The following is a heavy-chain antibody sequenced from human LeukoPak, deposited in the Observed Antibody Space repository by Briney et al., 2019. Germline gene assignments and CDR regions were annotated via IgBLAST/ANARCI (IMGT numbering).Heavy chain of an antibody. D-gene: IGHD3-10*01. J-gene: IGHJ4*02. CDR3: ARDVAVSMVRGALHGY. CDR1: GFTFSSYW. V-gene: IGHV3-74*01. Sequence: GGSLRLSCAASGFTFSSYWMHWVRQAPGKGLVWVSRINSDGSSTSYADSVKGRFTSSRDNAKNTLYLQMNSLRAEDTAVYYCARDVAVSMVRGALHGYWGQGTLVTVSS. CDR2: INSDGSST.